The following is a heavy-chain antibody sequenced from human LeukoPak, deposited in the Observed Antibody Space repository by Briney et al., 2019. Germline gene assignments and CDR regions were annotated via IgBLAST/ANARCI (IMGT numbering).Heavy chain of an antibody. J-gene: IGHJ3*02. V-gene: IGHV5-51*01. CDR3: ARRMAAAGVDAFDI. CDR1: GNNFTNYW. D-gene: IGHD6-13*01. CDR2: IYPGDSDT. Sequence: GESLKISCKGSGNNFTNYWIGWVRQMPGKGLEWMGIIYPGDSDTRYSPSFQGQVSFSAYKSISTAYLQWSSLKASDTAMYYCARRMAAAGVDAFDIWGQGTMVTVSS.